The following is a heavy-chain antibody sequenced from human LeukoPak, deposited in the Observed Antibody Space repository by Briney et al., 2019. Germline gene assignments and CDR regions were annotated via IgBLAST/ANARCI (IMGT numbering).Heavy chain of an antibody. Sequence: PGGSLRLSCAASGFTFDDYAMHWVRQAPGKGLEWVSLISGDGGSTYYADSVKGRFTISRDNSKNTLYLQMNSLRAEDTAVYYCARDYDILTGSKNWFDPWGQGTLVTVSS. CDR2: ISGDGGST. CDR3: ARDYDILTGSKNWFDP. J-gene: IGHJ5*02. CDR1: GFTFDDYA. D-gene: IGHD3-9*01. V-gene: IGHV3-43*02.